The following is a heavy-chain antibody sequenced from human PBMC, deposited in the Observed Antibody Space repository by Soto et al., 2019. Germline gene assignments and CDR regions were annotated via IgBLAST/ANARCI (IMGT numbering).Heavy chain of an antibody. CDR3: ARHDFGNWFDP. Sequence: PSETLSLTCTVSCVSISSSSYYWGWIRQPPGKGLEWIGSIYYSGSTYYNPSLKSRVTISVDTSKNQFSLKLSSVTAADTAVYYCARHDFGNWFDPWGQGTLVTVSS. V-gene: IGHV4-39*01. CDR2: IYYSGST. J-gene: IGHJ5*02. D-gene: IGHD3-3*01. CDR1: CVSISSSSYY.